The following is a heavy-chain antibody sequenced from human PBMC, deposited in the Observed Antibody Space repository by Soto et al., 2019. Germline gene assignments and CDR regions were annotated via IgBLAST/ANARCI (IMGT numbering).Heavy chain of an antibody. CDR1: GFTVSSNY. CDR3: ARAQLSYYYGMDV. D-gene: IGHD2-2*01. Sequence: PGGSLRLSCXASGFTVSSNYTSWVRQAPGKGLEWVSVIYSGGSTYYADSVKGRFTISRDNSKNTLYLQMNSLRAEDTAVYYCARAQLSYYYGMDVWGQGTTVTVSS. J-gene: IGHJ6*02. CDR2: IYSGGST. V-gene: IGHV3-53*01.